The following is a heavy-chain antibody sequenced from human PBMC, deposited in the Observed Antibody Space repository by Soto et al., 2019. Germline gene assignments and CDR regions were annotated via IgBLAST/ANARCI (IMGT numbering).Heavy chain of an antibody. Sequence: ESGGGLVQPGGSLRLSCAASGFTFSSYALSWVRQAPGEGLEWVSGISGSGGSTNYADSVKGRFTISRDNSKDTLFLQMSSLRAEDTAVYYCARGGYGRVFDCWGQGSLVTVSS. D-gene: IGHD2-15*01. CDR3: ARGGYGRVFDC. CDR2: ISGSGGST. CDR1: GFTFSSYA. V-gene: IGHV3-23*01. J-gene: IGHJ4*02.